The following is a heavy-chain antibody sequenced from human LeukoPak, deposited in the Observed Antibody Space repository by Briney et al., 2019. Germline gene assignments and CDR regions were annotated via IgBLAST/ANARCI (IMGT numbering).Heavy chain of an antibody. CDR3: ARTSGLVGARTGWDYFDY. D-gene: IGHD1-26*01. CDR2: IYPDDSDT. Sequence: GESLKISCKGSGNSFTSYWICWVRQMPGKGLEWMGIIYPDDSDTRYSPSFKGQVTISADKSISTAYLQWSSLKASDTAMYYCARTSGLVGARTGWDYFDYWGQGTLVTVSS. J-gene: IGHJ4*02. V-gene: IGHV5-51*01. CDR1: GNSFTSYW.